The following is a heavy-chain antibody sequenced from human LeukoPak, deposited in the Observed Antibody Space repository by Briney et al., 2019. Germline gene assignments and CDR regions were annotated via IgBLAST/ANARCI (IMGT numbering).Heavy chain of an antibody. CDR2: INSDGSRT. CDR1: GFTFSTYW. D-gene: IGHD6-19*01. CDR3: ARPETQYSSGLDGFDI. J-gene: IGHJ3*02. Sequence: GGSLRLSCAAPGFTFSTYWMHWVRQAPGKGLVWVSRINSDGSRTTYADSVKGRFTISRDNAKNTLYLQMNSLRTEDTAVYYCARPETQYSSGLDGFDIWGQGTMVTVSS. V-gene: IGHV3-74*01.